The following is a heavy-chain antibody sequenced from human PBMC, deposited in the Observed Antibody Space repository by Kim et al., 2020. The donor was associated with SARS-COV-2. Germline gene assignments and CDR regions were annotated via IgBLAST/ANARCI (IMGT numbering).Heavy chain of an antibody. V-gene: IGHV3-48*02. Sequence: IYYADSVKGRFTTSRDNGKNSLYLQMNSLTDEDTAVYFCVRGRWGGAFDIWGQGTLVTVSS. J-gene: IGHJ3*02. D-gene: IGHD3-16*01. CDR3: VRGRWGGAFDI. CDR2: I.